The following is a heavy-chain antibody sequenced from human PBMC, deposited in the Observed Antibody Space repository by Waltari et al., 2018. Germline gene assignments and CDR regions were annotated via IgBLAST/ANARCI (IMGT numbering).Heavy chain of an antibody. CDR3: IRPFEQGID. D-gene: IGHD7-27*01. J-gene: IGHJ4*02. Sequence: EVQLVESGGALVQPGGSLKLYCAASGLIFSDFAIHWVRKDSGKGPEWVGRIRSRTKGAGTAYAASVEGSFTISRDDSKNTVYLQMNSLKTDDTAVYYCIRPFEQGIDWGQGTLLTVSS. CDR1: GLIFSDFA. V-gene: IGHV3-73*01. CDR2: IRSRTKGAGT.